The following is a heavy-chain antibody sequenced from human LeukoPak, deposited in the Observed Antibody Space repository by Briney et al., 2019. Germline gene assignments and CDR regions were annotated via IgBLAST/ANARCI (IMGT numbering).Heavy chain of an antibody. J-gene: IGHJ4*02. D-gene: IGHD4-17*01. Sequence: GGSLRLSCAASGFTFSSYAMSWVRQAPGKGLEWVPAISGSGGSTYYADSVKGRFTISRDNSKNTLYLQMNSLRAEDTAVYYCAKSTTVTDLGDYWGQGTLVTVSS. CDR3: AKSTTVTDLGDY. CDR2: ISGSGGST. CDR1: GFTFSSYA. V-gene: IGHV3-23*01.